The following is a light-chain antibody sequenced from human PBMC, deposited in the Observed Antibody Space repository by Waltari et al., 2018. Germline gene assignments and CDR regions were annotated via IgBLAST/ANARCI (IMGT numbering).Light chain of an antibody. CDR3: QAWDSNTFWV. CDR2: QDS. V-gene: IGLV3-1*01. CDR1: KLGDKY. J-gene: IGLJ3*02. Sequence: SYELTQPPSVSVSPGQTASITCSGDKLGDKYVCWYQQKPGQSPVLVMYQDSKRPSGIPERISGSNSGNTATLTISGTQAMDEADYYCQAWDSNTFWVFGGGTKLTVL.